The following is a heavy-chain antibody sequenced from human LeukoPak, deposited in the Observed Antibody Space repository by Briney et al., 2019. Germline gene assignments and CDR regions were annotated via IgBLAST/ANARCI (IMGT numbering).Heavy chain of an antibody. D-gene: IGHD2-15*01. CDR2: ISPYNGKTNT. CDR1: CYTLVSYG. J-gene: IGHJ4*02. V-gene: IGHV1-18*01. CDR3: AGVELGSRIYYSIY. Sequence: GASVKVPCKASCYTLVSYGISWVRQAPGQGLEWMGWISPYNGKTNTNYAEKFQGRVTMTTDTSTTTSYMELRSLSSDDTAVYYCAGVELGSRIYYSIYWGQPPLVTVSS.